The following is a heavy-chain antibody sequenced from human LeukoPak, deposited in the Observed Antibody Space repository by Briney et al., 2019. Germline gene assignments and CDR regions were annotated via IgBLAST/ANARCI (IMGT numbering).Heavy chain of an antibody. CDR3: ARGSIVGATFDYFDY. CDR1: GYTFTGYY. V-gene: IGHV1-2*02. Sequence: ASVKVSCKASGYTFTGYYMHWVRQAPGQGLEWMGWINPNSGGTNYAQKFQGRVTMTRDTAISTAYMELSRLRSDDTAVYYCARGSIVGATFDYFDYWGQGTLVTVSS. D-gene: IGHD1-26*01. CDR2: INPNSGGT. J-gene: IGHJ4*02.